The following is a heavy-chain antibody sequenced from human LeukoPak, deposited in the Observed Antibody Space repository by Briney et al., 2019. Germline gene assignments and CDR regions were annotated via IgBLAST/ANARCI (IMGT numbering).Heavy chain of an antibody. J-gene: IGHJ4*01. D-gene: IGHD2-15*01. CDR1: GDSISSSSYY. CDR3: ARHLSGGLY. CDR2: ISYSRIT. V-gene: IGHV4-39*01. Sequence: PSETLSLTCSVSGDSISSSSYYWGWIRQPPGKALEWIGSISYSRITYYNPSLKSRVTISVDTPRNQFSLNLSSVTAADTAMYYCARHLSGGLYWGQEPWSPSPQ.